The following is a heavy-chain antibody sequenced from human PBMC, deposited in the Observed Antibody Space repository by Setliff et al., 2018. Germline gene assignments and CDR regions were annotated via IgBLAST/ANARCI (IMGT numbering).Heavy chain of an antibody. CDR1: GFTFFSYT. J-gene: IGHJ4*02. V-gene: IGHV3-23*01. CDR3: AKSSGSSSATNLEY. Sequence: GGSLRLSCTTSGFTFFSYTMNWVRQAPGKGLEWVSAITDDGDTTHYAGSVKGRFTIDRDNTNSKLYLQMNSLRVEDTALYYCAKSSGSSSATNLEYLGPGTLVTVSS. D-gene: IGHD3-10*01. CDR2: ITDDGDTT.